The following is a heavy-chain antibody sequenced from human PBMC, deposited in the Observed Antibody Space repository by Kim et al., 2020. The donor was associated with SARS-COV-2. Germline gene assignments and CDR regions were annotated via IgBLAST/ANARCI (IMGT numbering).Heavy chain of an antibody. CDR1: GFTFSSYS. Sequence: GGSLRLSCAASGFTFSSYSMNWVRQAPGKGLEWVSYISSSSSTIYYADSVKGRFTISRDNAKNSLYLQMNSLRAEDTAVYYCARDYYGSVSYYAYWGQGTLVTVSS. J-gene: IGHJ4*02. CDR3: ARDYYGSVSYYAY. D-gene: IGHD3-10*01. CDR2: ISSSSSTI. V-gene: IGHV3-48*04.